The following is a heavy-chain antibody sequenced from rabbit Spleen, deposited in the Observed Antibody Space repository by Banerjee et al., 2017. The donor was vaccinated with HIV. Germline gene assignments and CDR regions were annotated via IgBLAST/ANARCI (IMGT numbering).Heavy chain of an antibody. CDR1: GFDFSSYY. CDR3: LRDRANIGGDYGPYYFDL. Sequence: QLKESGGGLVQPGGSLTLSCKASGFDFSSYYMSWVRQAPGRGLEWIGYIDPIFHITTYANWVNGRFSISRENTQNTVYLQLNSLTAADTATYFCLRDRANIGGDYGPYYFDLWGQGTLVTVS. CDR2: IDPIFHIT. J-gene: IGHJ4*01. V-gene: IGHV1S7*01. D-gene: IGHD2-1*01.